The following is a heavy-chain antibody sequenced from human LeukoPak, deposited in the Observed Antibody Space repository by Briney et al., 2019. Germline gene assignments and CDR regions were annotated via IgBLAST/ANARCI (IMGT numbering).Heavy chain of an antibody. V-gene: IGHV3-74*01. J-gene: IGHJ4*02. CDR1: GFTFRSYW. CDR3: AKDTGLVGATRYYFDY. D-gene: IGHD1-26*01. Sequence: GGSLRLSCAASGFTFRSYWMYWVRQVPGKGLEYVSRIDNDGSGTTYAGSVKGRFTISRDNGNNGVFLQMNSLRAEDTAVYYCAKDTGLVGATRYYFDYWGQGTLVTVSS. CDR2: IDNDGSGT.